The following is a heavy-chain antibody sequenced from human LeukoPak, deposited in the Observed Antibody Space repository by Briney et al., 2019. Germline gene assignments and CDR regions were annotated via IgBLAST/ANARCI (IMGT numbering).Heavy chain of an antibody. Sequence: PGGSLRLSCAASGSTFSSYAMHWVRQAPGKGLEWVAVISYDGSNKYYADSVKGRFTISRDNSKNTLYLQMNSLRAEDTAVYYCYTEWLPNHAFDYWGQGTLVTVSS. CDR3: YTEWLPNHAFDY. V-gene: IGHV3-30*04. D-gene: IGHD3-3*01. CDR2: ISYDGSNK. J-gene: IGHJ4*02. CDR1: GSTFSSYA.